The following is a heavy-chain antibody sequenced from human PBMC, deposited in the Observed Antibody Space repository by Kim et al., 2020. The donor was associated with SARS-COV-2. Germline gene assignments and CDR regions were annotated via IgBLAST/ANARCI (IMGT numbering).Heavy chain of an antibody. J-gene: IGHJ6*02. CDR2: ISSSSSYI. D-gene: IGHD2-21*02. Sequence: GGSLRLSCAASGFTFSSYSMNWVRQAPGKGLEWVSSISSSSSYIYYADSVKCRFTISRDNAKNSLYLQMNSLRAEDTAVYYCARDPSCGGDCYSSYYYYYYGMDVWGQGTTVAVSS. CDR1: GFTFSSYS. CDR3: ARDPSCGGDCYSSYYYYYYGMDV. V-gene: IGHV3-21*01.